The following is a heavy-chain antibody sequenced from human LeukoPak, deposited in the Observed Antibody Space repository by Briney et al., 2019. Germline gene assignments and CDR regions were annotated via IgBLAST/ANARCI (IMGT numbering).Heavy chain of an antibody. J-gene: IGHJ6*02. D-gene: IGHD6-13*01. CDR3: ARDLVEQQLVDYYYYYGMDV. Sequence: GVSVKVSCKASGGTFSSYAISWVRQAPGQGLEWMGGIIPIFGTANYAQKFQGRVTITADESTSTAYTELSSLRSEDTAVYYCARDLVEQQLVDYYYYYGMDVWGQGTTVTVSS. CDR1: GGTFSSYA. CDR2: IIPIFGTA. V-gene: IGHV1-69*01.